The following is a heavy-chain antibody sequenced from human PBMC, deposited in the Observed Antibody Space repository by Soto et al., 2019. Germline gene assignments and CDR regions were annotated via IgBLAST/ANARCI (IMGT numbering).Heavy chain of an antibody. CDR3: ARATGIAAAGHSSY. Sequence: ASVKVSCKASGYTFTSYAMHWVRQAPGQRLEWMGWINAGNGNTKYSQKFQGRVTITRDTSASTAYMELSSLRSEDTAVYYCARATGIAAAGHSSYWGQGTLVTVS. V-gene: IGHV1-3*01. CDR2: INAGNGNT. CDR1: GYTFTSYA. J-gene: IGHJ4*02. D-gene: IGHD6-13*01.